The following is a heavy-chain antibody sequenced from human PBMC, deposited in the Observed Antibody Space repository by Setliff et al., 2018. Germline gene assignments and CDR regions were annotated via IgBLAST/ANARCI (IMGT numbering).Heavy chain of an antibody. Sequence: PGGSLRLSCAASGFTFSSYSINWVRQAPGKGLEWVSYISSSSSTIYYADSVKGRFTISRDNSKNTLYLQMNSLRAEDTAVYYCAKDSDSSGYYSRYYGMDVWGQGTTVTVSS. CDR1: GFTFSSYS. V-gene: IGHV3-48*01. J-gene: IGHJ6*02. CDR3: AKDSDSSGYYSRYYGMDV. D-gene: IGHD3-22*01. CDR2: ISSSSSTI.